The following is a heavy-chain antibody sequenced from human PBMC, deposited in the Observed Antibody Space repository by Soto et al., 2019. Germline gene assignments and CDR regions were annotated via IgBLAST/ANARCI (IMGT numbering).Heavy chain of an antibody. CDR3: ARDGVAVKAPDY. CDR1: GGSIRSGDYY. V-gene: IGHV4-30-4*01. CDR2: IYDSGST. Sequence: QVQLQESGPGLVKPSQTLSLTCTVSGGSIRSGDYYWSWIRQPPGKGLEWIGYIYDSGSTYYNPSLKSRVTISVDTSKTQFSLKLSSVTAADTAVYYCARDGVAVKAPDYWGQGTLVTVSS. J-gene: IGHJ4*02.